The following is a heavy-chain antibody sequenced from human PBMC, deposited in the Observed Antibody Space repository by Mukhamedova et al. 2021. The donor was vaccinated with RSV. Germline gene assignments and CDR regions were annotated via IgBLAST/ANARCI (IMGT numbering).Heavy chain of an antibody. V-gene: IGHV4-39*01. CDR2: IYYNGGT. J-gene: IGHJ4*02. D-gene: IGHD5-12*01. CDR3: ARHLRGYSGYDYSYFDY. Sequence: WGGLQWIGIIYYNGGTYYNPSLKSRVTISIDTSKNQFSLKLRSVTAADTAVYYCARHLRGYSGYDYSYFDYWGQGTLVTVSS.